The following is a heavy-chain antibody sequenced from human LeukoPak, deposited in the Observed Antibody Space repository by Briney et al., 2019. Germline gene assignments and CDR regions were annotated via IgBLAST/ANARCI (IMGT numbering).Heavy chain of an antibody. CDR1: GFTVSSNY. Sequence: GGSLRLSCAASGFTVSSNYMSGVRHAPGKGLEWVSVIYSGDSTYYADPVKGRFTISRDNSKNTLYLQMNSLRAENTAVYYCARATPGYNDYGGNSGRSAFDIWGQGTMVTVSS. CDR2: IYSGDST. V-gene: IGHV3-66*01. CDR3: ARATPGYNDYGGNSGRSAFDI. J-gene: IGHJ3*02. D-gene: IGHD4-23*01.